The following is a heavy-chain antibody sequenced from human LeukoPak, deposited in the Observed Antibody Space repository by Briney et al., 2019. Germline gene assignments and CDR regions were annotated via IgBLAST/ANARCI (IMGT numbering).Heavy chain of an antibody. V-gene: IGHV3-43*02. CDR1: GFTFDDYA. Sequence: PGGSLRLSCAASGFTFDDYAMHWVRHAPGKGLEWVSLISGDGDRTYYADSVKGRFTISRDNSKNTLYLQMNGLRAEDTAVYYCAKGYDYRSGAGSFDYWGQGTLVTVSS. CDR2: ISGDGDRT. J-gene: IGHJ4*02. D-gene: IGHD3-10*01. CDR3: AKGYDYRSGAGSFDY.